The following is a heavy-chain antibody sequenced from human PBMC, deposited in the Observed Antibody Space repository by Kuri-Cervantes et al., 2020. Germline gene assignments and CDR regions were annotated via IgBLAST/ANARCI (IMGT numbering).Heavy chain of an antibody. Sequence: GGSLRLSCAASGFTFSSYEMNWVRQAPGKGLEWVSYISSSGSTISYADSVKGRFTISRDNAKKSLYLQLEALRAADTAVYYCARDGFSYGMTSFDYWGRGTLVTVSS. J-gene: IGHJ4*02. V-gene: IGHV3-48*03. D-gene: IGHD3-16*01. CDR1: GFTFSSYE. CDR3: ARDGFSYGMTSFDY. CDR2: ISSSGSTI.